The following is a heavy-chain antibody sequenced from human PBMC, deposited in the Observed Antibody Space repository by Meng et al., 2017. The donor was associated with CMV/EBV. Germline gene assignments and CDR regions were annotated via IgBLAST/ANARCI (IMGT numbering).Heavy chain of an antibody. Sequence: ISSSSYYWGWIRQPPGKGLEWIGSIYYSGSTYYTPSLKSRVTISVDTSKNQFSLKLSSVTAADTAVYYCARSVGYCSSTSCTPPQHWGQGTLVTVSS. CDR3: ARSVGYCSSTSCTPPQH. D-gene: IGHD2-2*01. V-gene: IGHV4-39*07. CDR1: ISSSSYY. CDR2: IYYSGST. J-gene: IGHJ1*01.